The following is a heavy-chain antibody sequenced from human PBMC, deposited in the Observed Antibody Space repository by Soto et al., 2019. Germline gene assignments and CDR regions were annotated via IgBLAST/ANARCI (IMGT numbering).Heavy chain of an antibody. V-gene: IGHV3-23*01. CDR2: ISGSGGST. D-gene: IGHD2-15*01. Sequence: GGSLRLSCAASGFTFSSYAMSWVRQAPGKGLEWVSAISGSGGSTYYADSVKGRFTISRDNSRNTLYLQMNSLRVEDTALYYCAKDVYCSGGSCFSDFDYWGQGTLVTVSS. CDR1: GFTFSSYA. J-gene: IGHJ4*02. CDR3: AKDVYCSGGSCFSDFDY.